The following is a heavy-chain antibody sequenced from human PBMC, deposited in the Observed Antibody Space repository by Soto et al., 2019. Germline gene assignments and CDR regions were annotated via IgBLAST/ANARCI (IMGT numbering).Heavy chain of an antibody. CDR1: GGSISSSNW. J-gene: IGHJ3*02. Sequence: QVQLQESGPGLVKPSGTLSLTCAVSGGSISSSNWWSWVRQPPGKGLEWIGEIYHSGSTNYNPSLKMRVTISVAKSKNQFSLKLSSVPAGDTAVYYCASSVYGDYGGGAFVIWGQGTMVTVSS. D-gene: IGHD4-17*01. CDR3: ASSVYGDYGGGAFVI. CDR2: IYHSGST. V-gene: IGHV4-4*02.